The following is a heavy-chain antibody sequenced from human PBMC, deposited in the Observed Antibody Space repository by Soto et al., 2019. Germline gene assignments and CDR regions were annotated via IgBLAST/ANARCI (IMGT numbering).Heavy chain of an antibody. D-gene: IGHD2-2*01. V-gene: IGHV4-39*01. CDR1: GGSLSSSSYY. CDR3: ARHEVVVVPAAKSRVSDYYYMDA. Sequence: SETLSLTCTVSGGSLSSSSYYWGWIRQPPGKGLEWIGSIYYSGSTYYNPSLRSRVTISVDTSKNQFSLKLSSVTAADTAVYYCARHEVVVVPAAKSRVSDYYYMDALRKGTTVTVSS. J-gene: IGHJ6*03. CDR2: IYYSGST.